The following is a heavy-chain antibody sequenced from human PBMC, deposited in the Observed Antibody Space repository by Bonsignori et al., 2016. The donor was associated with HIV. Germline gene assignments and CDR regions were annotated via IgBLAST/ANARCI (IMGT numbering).Heavy chain of an antibody. D-gene: IGHD6-19*01. J-gene: IGHJ4*02. CDR2: ISSSSSYI. CDR3: ASQQWLVEGLDY. V-gene: IGHV3-21*01. Sequence: QAPGKGLEWVSSISSSSSYIYYADSVKGRFTISRDNAKNSLYLQMNSLRAEDTAVYYCASQQWLVEGLDYWGQGTLVTVSS.